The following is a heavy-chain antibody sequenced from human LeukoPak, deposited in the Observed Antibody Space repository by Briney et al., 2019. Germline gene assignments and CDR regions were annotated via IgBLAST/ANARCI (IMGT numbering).Heavy chain of an antibody. V-gene: IGHV3-74*03. CDR3: ARDFTGYSSGWEAFDI. CDR1: GFTFSRYW. D-gene: IGHD6-19*01. Sequence: PGGSLRLSCAASGFTFSRYWMHWVRQAPGKGLMWVSRISPDGSTTLYADSVKGRFTISRDNAKNSLYLQMNSLRAEDTAVYYCARDFTGYSSGWEAFDIWGQGTMVTVSS. J-gene: IGHJ3*02. CDR2: ISPDGSTT.